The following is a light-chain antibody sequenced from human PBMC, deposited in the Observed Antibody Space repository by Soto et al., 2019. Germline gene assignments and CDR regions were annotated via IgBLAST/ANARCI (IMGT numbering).Light chain of an antibody. CDR1: QTVTSNY. CDR2: GAS. V-gene: IGKV3-20*01. CDR3: QQYVSSPWT. Sequence: EIVLTQSPGTLSLSPGERATLSCGASQTVTSNYLAWYRQKSGQAPRLLISGASTRATGIPDRFSGSGSGTDFTLTISRLEPEDFAVYYCQQYVSSPWTFGQGTKVEI. J-gene: IGKJ1*01.